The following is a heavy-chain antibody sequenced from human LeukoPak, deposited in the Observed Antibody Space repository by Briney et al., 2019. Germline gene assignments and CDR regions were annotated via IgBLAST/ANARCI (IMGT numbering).Heavy chain of an antibody. J-gene: IGHJ4*02. CDR2: IIPIFGTA. CDR3: ATDRGDSSGYYYVLDY. D-gene: IGHD3-22*01. Sequence: SVKVSCKASGGTFSSYAISWVRQAPGQGLEWMGGIIPIFGTANYAQKFQGRVTITADESTSTAYMELSSLRSEDTAVYYCATDRGDSSGYYYVLDYWGQGTLVTVSS. CDR1: GGTFSSYA. V-gene: IGHV1-69*01.